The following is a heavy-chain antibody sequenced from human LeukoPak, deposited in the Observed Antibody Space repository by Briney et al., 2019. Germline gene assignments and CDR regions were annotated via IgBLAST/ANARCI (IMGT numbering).Heavy chain of an antibody. D-gene: IGHD2-2*01. Sequence: PGGSLRLSCAASGFTVSSNYMSWVRQAPGKGLEWVSVIYSGGSTYYADSVKGRFTISRDNSKNTLYLQMNSLRAEDTAVYYCARIVVVPAAGQDFDYWGQGTLVTVSS. CDR2: IYSGGST. V-gene: IGHV3-66*01. CDR3: ARIVVVPAAGQDFDY. CDR1: GFTVSSNY. J-gene: IGHJ4*02.